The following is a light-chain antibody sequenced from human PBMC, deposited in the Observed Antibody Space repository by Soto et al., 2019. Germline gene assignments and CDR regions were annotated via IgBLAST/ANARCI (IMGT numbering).Light chain of an antibody. CDR3: MQSLQTPPWT. J-gene: IGKJ1*01. V-gene: IGKV2-28*01. Sequence: DIVMTRSPLSLPFTPGDPASMSCRSSQSRLQTNGYTYLDWYLQKPGQSPQLLIYLTSIRASGVPDRFSGSGSGTEFTLKISKVEAEDVGVYYCMQSLQTPPWTFGPGTKVDI. CDR1: QSRLQTNGYTY. CDR2: LTS.